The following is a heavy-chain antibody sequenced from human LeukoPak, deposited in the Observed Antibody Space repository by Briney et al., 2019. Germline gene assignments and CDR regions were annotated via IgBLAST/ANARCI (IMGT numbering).Heavy chain of an antibody. CDR1: YISVSNNF. V-gene: IGHV3-53*05. Sequence: GGSLRLSCGAPYISVSNNFMSWVRQAPGKGLEWVSLIYTGGRTYYADSVKGRFTISRDNSKNTLYLQMNSLRAEDTAVYYCAREDGDYDYYYYGMDVWGQGTTVTVSS. CDR3: AREDGDYDYYYYGMDV. CDR2: IYTGGRT. D-gene: IGHD4-17*01. J-gene: IGHJ6*02.